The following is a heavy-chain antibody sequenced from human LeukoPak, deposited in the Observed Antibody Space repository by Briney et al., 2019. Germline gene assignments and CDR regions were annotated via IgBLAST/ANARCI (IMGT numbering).Heavy chain of an antibody. D-gene: IGHD5-24*01. CDR3: ARGEMATIANYYYGMDV. V-gene: IGHV3-21*01. CDR1: GFTFSSYS. J-gene: IGHJ6*02. CDR2: ISSSSSYI. Sequence: GGSLRLSCAASGFTFSSYSMNWVRQAPGKGLECVLSISSSSSYIYYADSVKGRFTISRDNAKNSLYLQMNSLRAEDTAVYYCARGEMATIANYYYGMDVWGQGTTVTVSS.